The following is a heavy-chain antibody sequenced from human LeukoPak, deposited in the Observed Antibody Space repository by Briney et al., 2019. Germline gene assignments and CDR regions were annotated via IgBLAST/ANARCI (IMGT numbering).Heavy chain of an antibody. Sequence: GGSVRLSCAASGFTFSDYYMSWIRQAPGKGLEWISYISSSSSYTNYADSVKGRFTISRDNAKNSLYLQLNSLRADDTAGYYCARVIGSSFSFDYWGQGTLVTVSS. CDR2: ISSSSSYT. CDR1: GFTFSDYY. V-gene: IGHV3-11*05. D-gene: IGHD6-13*01. CDR3: ARVIGSSFSFDY. J-gene: IGHJ4*02.